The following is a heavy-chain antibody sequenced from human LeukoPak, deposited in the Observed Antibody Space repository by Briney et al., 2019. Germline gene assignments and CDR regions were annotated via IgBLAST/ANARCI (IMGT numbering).Heavy chain of an antibody. CDR1: GYTFTSYA. D-gene: IGHD5-18*01. Sequence: GASVKVSCKASGYTFTSYAMNWVRQAPGQGLEWMGWINTNTGNPTYAQGFTGRFVFSLDTSVSTAYLQISSLKAEDTAVYYCAGGLSSWIQLWLLHWGQGTLVTVSS. CDR3: AGGLSSWIQLWLLH. V-gene: IGHV7-4-1*02. J-gene: IGHJ4*02. CDR2: INTNTGNP.